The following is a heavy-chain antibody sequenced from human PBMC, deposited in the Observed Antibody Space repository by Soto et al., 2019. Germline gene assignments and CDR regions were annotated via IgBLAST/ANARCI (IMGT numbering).Heavy chain of an antibody. V-gene: IGHV3-33*01. Sequence: AXVSLRLSCAASGFSFSSYGMHWVRQAPGKGLEWVAGIWYDGSNKYYGDSAKGRFTISRDNSMNTLYLEMNSLRAEDTAVYYCARVSGAGYYDRTCYFDYWGQGTLVTVSS. CDR2: IWYDGSNK. CDR1: GFSFSSYG. CDR3: ARVSGAGYYDRTCYFDY. J-gene: IGHJ4*02. D-gene: IGHD3-22*01.